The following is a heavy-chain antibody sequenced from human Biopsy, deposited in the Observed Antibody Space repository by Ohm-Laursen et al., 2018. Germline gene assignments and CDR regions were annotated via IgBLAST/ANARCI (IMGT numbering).Heavy chain of an antibody. CDR2: MSPNTGNT. Sequence: VVSVKVSCKASGYTFTSHDINWVRQATGQGLEWMGWMSPNTGNTVYAQRFQDRVTMTSDTSTGTAYMELTSLTSDDTAVYFCTRWETTLGRSLDSWGQGTLVAVSS. J-gene: IGHJ4*02. CDR3: TRWETTLGRSLDS. D-gene: IGHD1-26*01. CDR1: GYTFTSHD. V-gene: IGHV1-8*01.